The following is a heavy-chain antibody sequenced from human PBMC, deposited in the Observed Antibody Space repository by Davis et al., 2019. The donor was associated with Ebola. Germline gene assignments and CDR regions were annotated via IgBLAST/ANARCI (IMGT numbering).Heavy chain of an antibody. D-gene: IGHD3-9*01. CDR2: ISSSGSTI. J-gene: IGHJ4*02. V-gene: IGHV3-48*04. CDR3: ASQVILTNDY. Sequence: GESLKISCAASGFTFSSYSMNWVRQAPGKGLEWVSSISSSGSTIYYADSVKGRFTISRDNAKNSLYLQMNSLRAEDTAVYYCASQVILTNDYWGQGTLVTVSS. CDR1: GFTFSSYS.